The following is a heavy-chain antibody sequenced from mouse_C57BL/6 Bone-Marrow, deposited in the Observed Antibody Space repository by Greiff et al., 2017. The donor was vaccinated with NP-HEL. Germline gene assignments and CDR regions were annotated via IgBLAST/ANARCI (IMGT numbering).Heavy chain of an antibody. V-gene: IGHV5-16*01. D-gene: IGHD1-1*01. Sequence: EVKLMESEGGLVQPGSSMKLSCTASGFTFSDYYMAWVRQVPEKGLEWVANINYDGSSTYYLDSLKSRFIISRDNAKNILYLQMSSLKSEDTATYYCARYYYGSSYGYAMDYWGQGTSVTVSS. J-gene: IGHJ4*01. CDR2: INYDGSST. CDR3: ARYYYGSSYGYAMDY. CDR1: GFTFSDYY.